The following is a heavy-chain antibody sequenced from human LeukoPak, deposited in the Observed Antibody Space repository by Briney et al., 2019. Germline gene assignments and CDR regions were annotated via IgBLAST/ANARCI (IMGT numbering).Heavy chain of an antibody. CDR1: DDSIGTHY. CDR2: VYFSGIT. CDR3: ARTARLPDS. J-gene: IGHJ4*02. V-gene: IGHV4-4*09. Sequence: SETLSLTCTVSDDSIGTHYWSWIRQPPGKGLECIGYVYFSGITNYNPSLKSRVTMSVDTSKNQLSLKLSSVTVADTAVYYCARTARLPDSWGQGTLVTVSS. D-gene: IGHD2-21*01.